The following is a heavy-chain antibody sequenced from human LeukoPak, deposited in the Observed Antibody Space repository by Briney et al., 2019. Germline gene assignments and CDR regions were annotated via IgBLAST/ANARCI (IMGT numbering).Heavy chain of an antibody. CDR2: IHTSGST. D-gene: IGHD6-6*01. Sequence: SETLSLTCTVSGGSISSYYWSWIRQPAGKGLEWIGRIHTSGSTDYNPSLESRVTMSVDTSKNQFSLKLSSVTAADTAVYYCAREGSMTARPFVSIDYWGEGTLGTVSS. CDR3: AREGSMTARPFVSIDY. CDR1: GGSISSYY. J-gene: IGHJ4*02. V-gene: IGHV4-4*07.